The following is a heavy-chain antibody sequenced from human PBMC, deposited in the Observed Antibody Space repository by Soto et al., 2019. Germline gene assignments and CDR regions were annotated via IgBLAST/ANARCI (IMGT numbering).Heavy chain of an antibody. Sequence: SETLSLTCTVSGGSISSSSYYWGWIRQPPGKGLELIGIIYYSGSTYYNPSLKIRFTISVDTSKNQFSLKLSSVTAADTAVYYCARRGSGSYSDYWGQGTLVTVSS. CDR3: ARRGSGSYSDY. D-gene: IGHD3-10*01. CDR2: IYYSGST. CDR1: GGSISSSSYY. J-gene: IGHJ4*02. V-gene: IGHV4-39*01.